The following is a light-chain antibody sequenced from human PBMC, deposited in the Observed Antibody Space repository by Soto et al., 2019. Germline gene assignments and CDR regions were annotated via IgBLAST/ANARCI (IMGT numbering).Light chain of an antibody. Sequence: EIVLTQSPCSLSLSPGEIATLSCRASQSVSSTFFAWYQQRPGQAPRLLMYGASSRATGIPERFSGSGSGTDFTLTISRLEPEDFAVYYCQQFDSSVTFGQGTKVEIK. J-gene: IGKJ1*01. CDR1: QSVSSTF. CDR2: GAS. V-gene: IGKV3-20*01. CDR3: QQFDSSVT.